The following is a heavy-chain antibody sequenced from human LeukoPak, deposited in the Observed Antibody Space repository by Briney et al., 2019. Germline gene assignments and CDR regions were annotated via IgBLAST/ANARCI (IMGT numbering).Heavy chain of an antibody. D-gene: IGHD5-12*01. CDR3: ARDAHNGYEFHDWFDP. J-gene: IGHJ5*02. CDR2: INPNSGGT. CDR1: GYTFTYYY. Sequence: ASVEVSCKASGYTFTYYYIHWVRQAPGQGLGWMGWINPNSGGTKYAQKFQGRVTMTTDTSISTAYMEMSRLTSDDTAVYYCARDAHNGYEFHDWFDPWGQGALVTVSS. V-gene: IGHV1-2*02.